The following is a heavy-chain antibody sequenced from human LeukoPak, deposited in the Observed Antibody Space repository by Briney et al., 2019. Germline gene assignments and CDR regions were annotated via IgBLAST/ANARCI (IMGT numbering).Heavy chain of an antibody. CDR2: IGAGGTFT. V-gene: IGHV3-23*01. CDR3: AKGSGNYWWGNYFDY. CDR1: GFTFSSYA. J-gene: IGHJ4*02. Sequence: GGSLRLSCTASGFTFSSYAMNWVRQAPGKGLEWVSGIGAGGTFTYYADSVKGRFTISRDNSKNTLYLQMNSLRAEDTAVYYCAKGSGNYWWGNYFDYWGQGTLVTVSS. D-gene: IGHD1-26*01.